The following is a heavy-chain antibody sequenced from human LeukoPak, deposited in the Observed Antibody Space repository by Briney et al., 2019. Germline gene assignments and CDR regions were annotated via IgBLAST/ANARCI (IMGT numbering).Heavy chain of an antibody. CDR3: NVRWGPNSDY. Sequence: GGSLRLSGAASGFTFSTFWMHWVRQTPGKGLVWVSRISNDGSTTHYADSVKGRFTISRDNAKNTLFLHMNSLRAEDTAVYYCNVRWGPNSDYWGQGTLVTVSS. CDR2: ISNDGSTT. J-gene: IGHJ4*02. D-gene: IGHD7-27*01. CDR1: GFTFSTFW. V-gene: IGHV3-74*01.